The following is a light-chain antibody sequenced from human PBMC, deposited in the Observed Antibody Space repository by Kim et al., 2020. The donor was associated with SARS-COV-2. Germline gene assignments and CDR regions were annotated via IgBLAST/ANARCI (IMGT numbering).Light chain of an antibody. Sequence: EIVLTQSPGILSLSPGERATMSCRASQRVTGNFLAWYQQRPGQAPGLLIHGASRRATGIPDRFSGSGSGTEFTLTISRLEPEDVAVYYCQQYGDPPPWTFGQGTKVDSK. CDR3: QQYGDPPPWT. J-gene: IGKJ1*01. CDR1: QRVTGNF. V-gene: IGKV3-20*01. CDR2: GAS.